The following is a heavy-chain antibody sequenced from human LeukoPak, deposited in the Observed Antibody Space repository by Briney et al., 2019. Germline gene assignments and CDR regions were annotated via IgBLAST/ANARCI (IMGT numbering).Heavy chain of an antibody. CDR3: AREMGVADTLVLDI. D-gene: IGHD6-19*01. CDR1: GYTFTGYY. J-gene: IGHJ3*02. CDR2: INPNSGGT. V-gene: IGHV1-2*04. Sequence: ASVKVSCKASGYTFTGYYMHWVRQAPGQGLEWMGWINPNSGGTNYAQKFQGWVTMTRDTSISTAYMELSRLRSDDTAVYYCAREMGVADTLVLDIWGQGTMVTVSS.